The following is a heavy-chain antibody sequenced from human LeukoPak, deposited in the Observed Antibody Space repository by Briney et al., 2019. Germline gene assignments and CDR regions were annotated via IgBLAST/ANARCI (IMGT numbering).Heavy chain of an antibody. V-gene: IGHV4-4*07. CDR2: IYTSGST. J-gene: IGHJ6*03. D-gene: IGHD3-10*01. CDR3: ARDFGSGYYYYHMDV. CDR1: GGSVSSYY. Sequence: PSETLSLTCTVSGGSVSSYYWSWIRQPAGKGLEWIGRIYTSGSTNYNPSLKSRVTMSVDTSKNQFSLKLSSVTAADTAVYYCARDFGSGYYYYHMDVWGKGTTVTVSS.